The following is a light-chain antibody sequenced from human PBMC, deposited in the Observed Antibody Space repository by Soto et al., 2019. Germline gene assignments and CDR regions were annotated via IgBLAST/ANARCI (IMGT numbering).Light chain of an antibody. CDR2: GAS. CDR3: QQYCSSPHDPPGT. Sequence: EIVLTQSPGTLSLSPGERATLSCRASQSVSSSYLAWYQQKPGQAPRLLIYGASSRATGIPDRFSGSGSGTDFTLTISRLEPEDFAVYYCQQYCSSPHDPPGTFGQGTKLEIK. V-gene: IGKV3-20*01. CDR1: QSVSSSY. J-gene: IGKJ2*02.